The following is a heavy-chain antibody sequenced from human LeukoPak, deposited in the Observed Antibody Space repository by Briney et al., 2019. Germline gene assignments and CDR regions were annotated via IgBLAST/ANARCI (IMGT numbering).Heavy chain of an antibody. Sequence: RPSETLSLTCTVSGGSISSYYWSWIRQPPGKGLEWIGEIDHSGSTNYNPSLKSRVTISVDTSKNQFSLKLSSVTAADTAVYYCARRIRYYYGSGSYYKRDNWFDPWGQGTLVTVSS. CDR1: GGSISSYY. D-gene: IGHD3-10*01. CDR3: ARRIRYYYGSGSYYKRDNWFDP. CDR2: IDHSGST. J-gene: IGHJ5*02. V-gene: IGHV4-34*01.